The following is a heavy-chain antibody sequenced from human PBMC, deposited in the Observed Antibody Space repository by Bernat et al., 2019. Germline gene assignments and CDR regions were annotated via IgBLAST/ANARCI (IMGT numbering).Heavy chain of an antibody. V-gene: IGHV3-48*03. CDR2: IGSSGSPI. J-gene: IGHJ4*02. Sequence: EVQLVESGGGLVQPGGSLRLSCAASGFTFSSSEMNWVRQTPGKGLEWVSYIGSSGSPIYYADSVKGRFTISRDNAKNSLYLQMNSLRVEDTAVYYCARDLGGYSGYDAFDYWGQGTLVTVSA. CDR1: GFTFSSSE. CDR3: ARDLGGYSGYDAFDY. D-gene: IGHD5-12*01.